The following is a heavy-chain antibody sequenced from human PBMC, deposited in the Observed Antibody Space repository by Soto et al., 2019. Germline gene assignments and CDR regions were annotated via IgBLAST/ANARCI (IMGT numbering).Heavy chain of an antibody. V-gene: IGHV3-30*18. Sequence: GGPLRLSCAASGFTFSSYAMSWVRKAPGKGLEWVAVISYDGSNKYYADSVKGRFTISRDNSKNTLYLQMNSLRAEDTAVYYCAKNYYDSSGYYDYYYGMDVWGQGTTVTVSS. CDR2: ISYDGSNK. D-gene: IGHD3-22*01. J-gene: IGHJ6*02. CDR3: AKNYYDSSGYYDYYYGMDV. CDR1: GFTFSSYA.